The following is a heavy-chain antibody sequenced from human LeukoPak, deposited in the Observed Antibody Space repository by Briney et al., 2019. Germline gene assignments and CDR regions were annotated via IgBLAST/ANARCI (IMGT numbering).Heavy chain of an antibody. J-gene: IGHJ4*02. CDR2: INDSGNT. V-gene: IGHV4-59*01. Sequence: SETLSLTCTVSGASISDYYWSWIRQPPGKGLDWIAYINDSGNTRYNPSLRGRVTISVDTSKNQFSLKVNSVSAADTAVYYCARGRYGDDGHYWGQGTLVTVSS. D-gene: IGHD4-17*01. CDR3: ARGRYGDDGHY. CDR1: GASISDYY.